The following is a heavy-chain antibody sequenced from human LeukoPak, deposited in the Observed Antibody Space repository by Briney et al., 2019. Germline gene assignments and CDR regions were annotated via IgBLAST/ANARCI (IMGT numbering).Heavy chain of an antibody. CDR3: ARELRYFDWSILNWFDP. V-gene: IGHV4-39*07. J-gene: IGHJ5*02. CDR2: IFYTGST. Sequence: PSETLSLTCTVSSGSISTSNYYWGWVRQPPGKALEWIGNIFYTGSTYYNPSLKSRVTISVDTSKNQFSLKLSSVTAADTAVYYCARELRYFDWSILNWFDPWGQGTLVTVSS. D-gene: IGHD3-9*01. CDR1: SGSISTSNYY.